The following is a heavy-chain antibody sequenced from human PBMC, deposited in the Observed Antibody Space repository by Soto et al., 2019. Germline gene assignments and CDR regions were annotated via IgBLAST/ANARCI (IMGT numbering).Heavy chain of an antibody. J-gene: IGHJ5*02. Sequence: PSETLSLTCTVSGGSISSYYWSWIRQPPGKGLEWIGYIYYSGSTNYNPSLKSRVTISVDTSKNQFSLKLSSVTAADTAVYYCARQVVVVVAATLWFDPWGQATLVTVSS. CDR2: IYYSGST. CDR1: GGSISSYY. CDR3: ARQVVVVVAATLWFDP. D-gene: IGHD2-15*01. V-gene: IGHV4-59*08.